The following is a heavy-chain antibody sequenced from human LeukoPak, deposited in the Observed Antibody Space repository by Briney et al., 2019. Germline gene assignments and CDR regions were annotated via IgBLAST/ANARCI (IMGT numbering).Heavy chain of an antibody. V-gene: IGHV4-59*01. J-gene: IGHJ6*03. Sequence: PSETLSLTCAVYGGSFSSYYWSWIRQPPGKGLEYIGYMYYSGSTYHNPSLKSRVTMSVDTSKNQFSLKLSSLTAADTAVYYCARGRSSMVRGYYYYYMDVWGKGTTVTISS. CDR3: ARGRSSMVRGYYYYYMDV. CDR1: GGSFSSYY. D-gene: IGHD3-10*01. CDR2: MYYSGST.